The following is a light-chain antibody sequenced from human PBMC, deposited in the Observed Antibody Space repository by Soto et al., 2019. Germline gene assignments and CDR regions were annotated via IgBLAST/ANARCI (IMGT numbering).Light chain of an antibody. CDR3: SSYTSSCTYVV. CDR1: NSDVGDYNY. V-gene: IGLV2-14*01. Sequence: QSALTQPHSVSGSPGQSVTISCTGTNSDVGDYNYVSWYQQHPGKAPKLMIYEVSNRPSGVSNRFSGSKSGNTASLTISGLQAEDEADYYCSSYTSSCTYVVFGGGTKLTVL. CDR2: EVS. J-gene: IGLJ2*01.